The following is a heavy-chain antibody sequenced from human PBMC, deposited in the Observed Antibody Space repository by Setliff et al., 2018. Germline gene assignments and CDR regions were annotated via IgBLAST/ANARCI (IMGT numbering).Heavy chain of an antibody. CDR2: IHVSGGST. CDR3: ARDVFDFRTGQGGP. J-gene: IGHJ5*02. CDR1: TFTFTKYA. V-gene: IGHV3-23*01. D-gene: IGHD3-3*01. Sequence: GGSLRLSCVASTFTFTKYAVTWVRQAPGKGLEWVSSIHVSGGSTYYADSVKGRFTISRDNAKNSLSLQMNGLRAEDTSVYYCARDVFDFRTGQGGPWGQGTRVTVSS.